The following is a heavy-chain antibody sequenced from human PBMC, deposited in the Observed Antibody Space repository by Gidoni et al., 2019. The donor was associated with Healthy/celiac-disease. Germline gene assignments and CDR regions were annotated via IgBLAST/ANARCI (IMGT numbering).Heavy chain of an antibody. J-gene: IGHJ4*02. CDR3: ARDRYPYCGGDCYSGSFDY. CDR1: GFTFSSYW. CDR2: INSEGSST. Sequence: EVQLVESGGGLVQPGGSLRLSCAASGFTFSSYWMHWVRQAPGKGLVWVSRINSEGSSTSYADSVKGRFTISRDNAKNTLYLQMNSLRAEDTAVYYCARDRYPYCGGDCYSGSFDYWGQGTLVTVSS. D-gene: IGHD2-21*02. V-gene: IGHV3-74*01.